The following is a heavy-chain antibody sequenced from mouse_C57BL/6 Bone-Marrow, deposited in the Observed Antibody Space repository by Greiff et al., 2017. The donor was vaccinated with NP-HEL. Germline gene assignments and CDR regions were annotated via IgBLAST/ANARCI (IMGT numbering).Heavy chain of an antibody. V-gene: IGHV5-17*01. CDR2: ISSGSSTI. D-gene: IGHD1-1*01. CDR3: ARGTTWGRYFDV. Sequence: EWVAYISSGSSTIYYADTVKGRFTISRDNAKNTLFLQMTSLRSEDTAMYYCARGTTWGRYFDVWGTGTTVTVSS. J-gene: IGHJ1*03.